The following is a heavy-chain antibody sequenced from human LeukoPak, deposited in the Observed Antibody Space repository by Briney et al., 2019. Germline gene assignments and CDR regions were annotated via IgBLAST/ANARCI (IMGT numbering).Heavy chain of an antibody. V-gene: IGHV1-2*02. Sequence: ASVKVSCKAPGYTFTGYYMHWVRQAAGQGLEGMGWINPNSGGTNYAQKFQGRVTMTRNTSISTAYMELSRLRSDDTAVYYCARDTSPSKYDSSGYRSAFDIWGQGTMVTVSS. J-gene: IGHJ3*02. CDR3: ARDTSPSKYDSSGYRSAFDI. CDR1: GYTFTGYY. D-gene: IGHD3-22*01. CDR2: INPNSGGT.